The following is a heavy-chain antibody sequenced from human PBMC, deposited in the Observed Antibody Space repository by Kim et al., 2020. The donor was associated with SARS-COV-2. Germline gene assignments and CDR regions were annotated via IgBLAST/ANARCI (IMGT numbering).Heavy chain of an antibody. D-gene: IGHD3-22*01. CDR3: ARDYYDSSGYYPRSDWYFDL. CDR2: ISSSSSTI. V-gene: IGHV3-48*02. J-gene: IGHJ2*01. CDR1: GFTFSSYS. Sequence: GGSLRLSCAASGFTFSSYSMNWVRQAPGKGLEWVSYISSSSSTIYYADSVKGRFTISRDNAKNSLYLQMNSLRDEDTAVYYCARDYYDSSGYYPRSDWYFDLWGRGTLVTVSS.